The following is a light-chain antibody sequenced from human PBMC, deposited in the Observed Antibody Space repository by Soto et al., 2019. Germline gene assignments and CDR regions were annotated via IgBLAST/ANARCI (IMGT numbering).Light chain of an antibody. Sequence: QSALTQPRSVSGSPGQSVTISCTGTSSDVGGYNYVSWYQQHPGKAPKLMIYDVSKRPSGVPDRFSGSKSGNTASLTISGLQAEYEADYYCCSYAGSYYVFGTGTKRTVL. J-gene: IGLJ1*01. CDR2: DVS. CDR3: CSYAGSYYV. CDR1: SSDVGGYNY. V-gene: IGLV2-11*01.